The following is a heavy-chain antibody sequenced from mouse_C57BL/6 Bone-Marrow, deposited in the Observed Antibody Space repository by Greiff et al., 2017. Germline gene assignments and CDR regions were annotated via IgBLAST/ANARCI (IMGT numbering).Heavy chain of an antibody. Sequence: VQLQQPGAELVRPGSSVTLSCKASGYTFTSYWMDWVKQRPGQGLEWIGNIYPSDSETHYNQKFKDKATLTVDKSSSTAYMQLSSLTAEDSAVYYCATYDGYSWGQGTTRTVSS. J-gene: IGHJ2*01. D-gene: IGHD2-3*01. CDR2: IYPSDSET. CDR1: GYTFTSYW. V-gene: IGHV1-61*01. CDR3: ATYDGYS.